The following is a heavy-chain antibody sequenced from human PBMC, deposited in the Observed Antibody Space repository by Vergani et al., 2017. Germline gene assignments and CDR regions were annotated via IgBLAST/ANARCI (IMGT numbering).Heavy chain of an antibody. J-gene: IGHJ6*02. CDR3: ARGRYSSGWFYYYYGMDV. Sequence: QVQLQQWGAGLLKPSETLSLTCAVYGGSFSGYYWSWIRQPPGKGLEWIGEINHSGSTNYNPSLKSRVTISVDTSKNQFSLKLSSVTAADTAVYYCARGRYSSGWFYYYYGMDVGGQGTTVTVSS. CDR1: GGSFSGYY. CDR2: INHSGST. V-gene: IGHV4-34*01. D-gene: IGHD6-19*01.